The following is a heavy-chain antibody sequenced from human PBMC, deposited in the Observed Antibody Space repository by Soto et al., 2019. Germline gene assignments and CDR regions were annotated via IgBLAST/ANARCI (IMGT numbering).Heavy chain of an antibody. Sequence: PSETLSLTCTVSGGSISSYYWSWIRQPPGKGLEWIGYIYYSGSTNYNPSLKSRVTISVDTSKNQFSLKLSSVTAADTAVYYCARAVTMVRGVIMFAFDIWGQGTMVTVSS. CDR3: ARAVTMVRGVIMFAFDI. V-gene: IGHV4-59*01. CDR2: IYYSGST. CDR1: GGSISSYY. D-gene: IGHD3-10*01. J-gene: IGHJ3*02.